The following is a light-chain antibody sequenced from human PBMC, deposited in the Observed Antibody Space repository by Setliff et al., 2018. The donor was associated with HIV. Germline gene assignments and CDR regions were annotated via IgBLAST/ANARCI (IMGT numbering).Light chain of an antibody. J-gene: IGLJ1*01. V-gene: IGLV2-14*01. CDR3: SSYTIRNTLL. CDR1: SSDVGGYNY. Sequence: QSALTQPASASGSPGQSITISCTGTSSDVGGYNYVSWYQQHPGKAPKLIIYEVSNRPSGISNRFSGSKSGNTASLTISGLQPEDEADYYCSSYTIRNTLLFGTGTKVTVL. CDR2: EVS.